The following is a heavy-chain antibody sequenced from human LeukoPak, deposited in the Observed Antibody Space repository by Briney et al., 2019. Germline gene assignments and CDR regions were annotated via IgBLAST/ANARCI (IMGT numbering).Heavy chain of an antibody. J-gene: IGHJ3*01. CDR3: AGHSFDTVDAFDV. CDR1: GVTFSSHG. D-gene: IGHD2-15*01. CDR2: IWYDGSNK. V-gene: IGHV3-33*01. Sequence: GGSLRLSCAASGVTFSSHGMHWVRQAPGKGLEWVAVIWYDGSNKYYADSVKGRFTISRDNSKNTLYLQMNSLRAEDTAVYYCAGHSFDTVDAFDVWGQGTIVTVSA.